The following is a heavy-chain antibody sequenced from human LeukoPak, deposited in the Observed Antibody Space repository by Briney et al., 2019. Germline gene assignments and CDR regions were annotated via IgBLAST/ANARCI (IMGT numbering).Heavy chain of an antibody. J-gene: IGHJ5*02. Sequence: PSETLSLTCTVSGDSLNSLDLWSWVRQPPGKGLEWIGEMYLSGTAHSNPSVKSRVTISIDKSKNQFFLNLSSVTAADTAVFYCARHFLTHYDLLTGYFNWFNPWGQGTLVTVSS. CDR1: GDSLNSLDL. CDR3: ARHFLTHYDLLTGYFNWFNP. D-gene: IGHD3-9*01. CDR2: MYLSGTA. V-gene: IGHV4-4*02.